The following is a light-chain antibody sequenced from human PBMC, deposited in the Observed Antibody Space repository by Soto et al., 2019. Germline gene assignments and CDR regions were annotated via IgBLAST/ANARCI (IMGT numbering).Light chain of an antibody. V-gene: IGKV3-15*01. J-gene: IGKJ2*01. CDR1: QSVRSN. Sequence: EIVMTQSPVTLSVSPGERATLSCRASQSVRSNLAWYQQTRGRAPRLLIYGASTRATGIPARFSVSGSGTAFTLTISSLQSKDFAVYYCQQYESWPYTFGQGTKLELK. CDR3: QQYESWPYT. CDR2: GAS.